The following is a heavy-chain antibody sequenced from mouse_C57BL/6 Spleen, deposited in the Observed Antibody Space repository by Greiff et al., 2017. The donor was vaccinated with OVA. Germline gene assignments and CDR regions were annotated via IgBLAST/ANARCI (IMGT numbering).Heavy chain of an antibody. CDR3: ARPGYDGDAMDY. CDR2: ISYDGSN. D-gene: IGHD2-2*01. J-gene: IGHJ4*01. CDR1: GYSITSGYY. V-gene: IGHV3-6*01. Sequence: EVQLQQSGPGLVKPSQSLSLTCSVTGYSITSGYYWNWIRQFPGNKLEWMGYISYDGSNNYNPSLKNRISITRDTSKNQFFLKLNSVTTEDTATYYCARPGYDGDAMDYWGQGTSVTVSS.